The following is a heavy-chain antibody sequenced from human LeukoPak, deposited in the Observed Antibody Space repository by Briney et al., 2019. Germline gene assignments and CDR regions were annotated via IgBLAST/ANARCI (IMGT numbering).Heavy chain of an antibody. CDR2: IYHSGST. D-gene: IGHD3-3*01. Sequence: SETLSLTCAVSGYSISSGYYWGWIRQPPGKGLEWIGSIYHSGSTYYNPSLKSRVTISVDTSKNQFSLKLSSVTAADTAVYYCGGTFGAVIVPDYWGQGTLVTVSS. CDR3: GGTFGAVIVPDY. V-gene: IGHV4-38-2*01. J-gene: IGHJ4*02. CDR1: GYSISSGYY.